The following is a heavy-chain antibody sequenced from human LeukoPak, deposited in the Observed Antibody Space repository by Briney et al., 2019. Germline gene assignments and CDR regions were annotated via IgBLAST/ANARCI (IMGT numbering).Heavy chain of an antibody. CDR3: ARGYFSSSGRSMDV. J-gene: IGHJ6*02. V-gene: IGHV3-7*01. CDR1: GFIFNNYW. Sequence: GGSLRLSCEASGFIFNNYWMSWVRQAPRKGLEWVANIKQDGSEKFYVDSVKGRFTISRDNAKNSLFLQMDSLRAEDTAVYYCARGYFSSSGRSMDVWGQGTTVTVSS. D-gene: IGHD6-13*01. CDR2: IKQDGSEK.